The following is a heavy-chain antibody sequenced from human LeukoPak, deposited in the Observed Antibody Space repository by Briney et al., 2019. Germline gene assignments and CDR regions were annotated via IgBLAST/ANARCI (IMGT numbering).Heavy chain of an antibody. CDR1: GFTFSSYW. J-gene: IGHJ4*02. D-gene: IGHD6-6*01. CDR3: AKEYSSSRYFDY. Sequence: QPGGSLRLSCAASGFTFSSYWIHWVRQAPGKGLVWVSRINSDGSSTSYADSVKGRFTISRDNAKNTLYLQMNSLRAEDTAVYYCAKEYSSSRYFDYWGQGTLVTVSS. V-gene: IGHV3-74*01. CDR2: INSDGSST.